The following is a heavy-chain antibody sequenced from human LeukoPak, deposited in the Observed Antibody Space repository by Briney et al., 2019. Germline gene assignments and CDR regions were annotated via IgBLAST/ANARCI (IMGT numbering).Heavy chain of an antibody. CDR1: GGSFSGYY. CDR3: ARGLGYYDD. Sequence: SETLSFTCAVYGGSFSGYYWSWIRQPPGKGLEWIGEINHSGSTNYNPSLKSRVTISVDTSKNQFSLKLSSVTAADTAVYYCARGLGYYDDWGQGTLVTVSS. V-gene: IGHV4-34*01. J-gene: IGHJ4*02. CDR2: INHSGST.